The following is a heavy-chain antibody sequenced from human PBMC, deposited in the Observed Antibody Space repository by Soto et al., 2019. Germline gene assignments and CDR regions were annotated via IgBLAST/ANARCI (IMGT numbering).Heavy chain of an antibody. CDR2: INHSGST. D-gene: IGHD3-10*01. Sequence: SETLSLTCAVYGGSFSGYYWSWIRQPPGKGLEWIGEINHSGSTNYNPSLKSRVTISVDTSKNQFSLKLSSVTAADTAVYYCARRRGSGDYYYYYMDVWGKGTTVTVSS. CDR1: GGSFSGYY. CDR3: ARRRGSGDYYYYYMDV. J-gene: IGHJ6*03. V-gene: IGHV4-34*01.